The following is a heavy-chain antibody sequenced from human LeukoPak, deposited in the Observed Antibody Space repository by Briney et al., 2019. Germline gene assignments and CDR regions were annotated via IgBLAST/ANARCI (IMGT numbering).Heavy chain of an antibody. J-gene: IGHJ4*02. CDR3: ARDWICDY. V-gene: IGHV3-30-3*01. CDR1: GFTFSSYA. Sequence: GRSLRLSCAAAGFTFSSYAMHWVRQAPGKGLEWVAVISYDGSNKYYADSVKGRFTISRDNSKNTLYLQMNSLRAEDTAVYYCARDWICDYWGQGTLVTVSS. CDR2: ISYDGSNK. D-gene: IGHD2-2*03.